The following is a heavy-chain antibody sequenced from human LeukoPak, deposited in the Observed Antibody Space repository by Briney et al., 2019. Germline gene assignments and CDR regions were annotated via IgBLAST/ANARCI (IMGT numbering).Heavy chain of an antibody. V-gene: IGHV3-23*01. CDR2: FSGSGGST. CDR3: AKPPHLCCGGDCFYFDY. Sequence: PGGSLRLSCAASGFTFSCYAMSGGRQAPGKGEGWVSAFSGSGGSTYYAHSVRGRFTISRDNSKTPLYLQMNSLRGEHTAVYYCAKPPHLCCGGDCFYFDYWGQGTLVTVSS. D-gene: IGHD2-21*02. CDR1: GFTFSCYA. J-gene: IGHJ4*02.